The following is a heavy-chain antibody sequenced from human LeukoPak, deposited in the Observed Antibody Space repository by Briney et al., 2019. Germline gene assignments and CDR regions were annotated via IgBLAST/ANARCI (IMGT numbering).Heavy chain of an antibody. V-gene: IGHV4-30-4*01. J-gene: IGHJ4*02. D-gene: IGHD3-22*01. CDR2: IYYSGST. CDR1: GGSISSGDYY. CDR3: ARGIYDSSGYPLLDY. Sequence: SETLSLTCTVSGGSISSGDYYWSWIRQPPGKGLEWIGYIYYSGSTYYNPSLKSRVTISVDTSKNQFSLKLSSVTAADTAVYYCARGIYDSSGYPLLDYWGQGTLVTVSS.